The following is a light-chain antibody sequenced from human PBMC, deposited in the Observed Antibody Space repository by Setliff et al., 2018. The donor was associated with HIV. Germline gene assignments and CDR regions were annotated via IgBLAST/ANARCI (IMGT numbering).Light chain of an antibody. V-gene: IGLV1-40*01. J-gene: IGLJ3*02. CDR1: NSNIGAGYE. Sequence: QSALTQPPSVSGAPGQRVTVSCTGSNSNIGAGYEVHWYQQFPGTVPKLLIYDNTNRPSGVPDRFSGSRSGTSASLAITGLQAEDEADYFCQSYDTSLHWVFGGGTKGTVL. CDR2: DNT. CDR3: QSYDTSLHWV.